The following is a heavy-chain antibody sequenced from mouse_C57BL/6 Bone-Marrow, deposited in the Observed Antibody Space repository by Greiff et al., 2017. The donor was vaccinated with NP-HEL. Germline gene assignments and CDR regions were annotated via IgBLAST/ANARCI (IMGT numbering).Heavy chain of an antibody. J-gene: IGHJ4*01. Sequence: EVQGVESGGGLVQPGGSLKLSCAASGFTFSDYYMYWVRQTPEKRLEWVAYISNGGGSTYYPDTVKGRFTISRDNAKNTLYLQMSRLKSEDTAMYYCASSLATTVGDYAMDYCGQGTSVTVSS. CDR1: GFTFSDYY. CDR2: ISNGGGST. V-gene: IGHV5-12*01. CDR3: ASSLATTVGDYAMDY. D-gene: IGHD1-1*01.